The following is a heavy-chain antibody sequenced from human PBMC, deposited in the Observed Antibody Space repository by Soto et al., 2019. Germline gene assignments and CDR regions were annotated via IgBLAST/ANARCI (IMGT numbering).Heavy chain of an antibody. Sequence: SLRLSRAYSRYTFSNFVLYWVGKAQGKGLEWVDVISAAGDTTYYADPVKGRFTVSRDNSKNTLYLQMNSLRADDQTIYYCCSDRFGNCGQRLLVTVSS. D-gene: IGHD3-10*02. J-gene: IGHJ4*02. CDR2: ISAAGDTT. CDR1: RYTFSNFV. CDR3: CSDRFGN. V-gene: IGHV3-23*01.